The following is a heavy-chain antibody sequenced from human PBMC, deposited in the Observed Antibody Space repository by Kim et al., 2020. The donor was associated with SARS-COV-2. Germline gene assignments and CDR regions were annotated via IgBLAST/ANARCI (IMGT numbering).Heavy chain of an antibody. J-gene: IGHJ2*01. CDR1: GYTFTGYY. CDR3: ARGRITIFGVVIEKWYFDL. V-gene: IGHV1-2*02. Sequence: ASVKVSCKASGYTFTGYYMHWVRQAPGQGLEWMGWINPNSGGTNYAQKFQGRVTMTRDTSISTAYMELSRLRSDDTAVYYCARGRITIFGVVIEKWYFDLWGRGALVTVSS. D-gene: IGHD3-3*01. CDR2: INPNSGGT.